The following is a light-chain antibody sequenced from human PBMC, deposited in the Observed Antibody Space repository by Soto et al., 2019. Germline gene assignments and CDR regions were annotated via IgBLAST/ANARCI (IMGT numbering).Light chain of an antibody. CDR1: QGVGRF. CDR2: DAS. Sequence: EIVLTQSPATLSFSPGERAALSCRASQGVGRFLAWYQQKPGQAPRLLIYDASNRATGIPARFSGSGSVTDFTLAIDNLEPEDFAVYYCQQRGGWPLTFGGGTKVEIK. V-gene: IGKV3-11*01. J-gene: IGKJ4*01. CDR3: QQRGGWPLT.